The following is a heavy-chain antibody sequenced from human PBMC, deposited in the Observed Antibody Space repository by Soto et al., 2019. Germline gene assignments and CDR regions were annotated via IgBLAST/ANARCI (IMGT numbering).Heavy chain of an antibody. D-gene: IGHD1-1*01. V-gene: IGHV4-34*01. CDR2: INHSGST. CDR1: GGSFSGYY. CDR3: ARGATIYGMDV. Sequence: SETLSLTCAVYGGSFSGYYWSWIRQPPGKGLEWIGEINHSGSTNYNPTLKSRVTISVDTSKNQFSLKLSSVTAADTAVYYCARGATIYGMDVWGQGTTVTVS. J-gene: IGHJ6*02.